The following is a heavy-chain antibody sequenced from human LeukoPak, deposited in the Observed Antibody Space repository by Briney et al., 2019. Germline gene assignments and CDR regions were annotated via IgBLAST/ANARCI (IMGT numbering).Heavy chain of an antibody. Sequence: GGSLRLSCAASGFTFSRYWMHWVRQGPGKGLVWVSRVSGDGSSTTYADSVKGRFTISRDNAKSTLYLQMNSLRAEDTAVYYCAKDGGWGGYSRPDYWGQGTLVTVSS. V-gene: IGHV3-74*01. D-gene: IGHD2-15*01. CDR3: AKDGGWGGYSRPDY. CDR2: VSGDGSST. J-gene: IGHJ4*02. CDR1: GFTFSRYW.